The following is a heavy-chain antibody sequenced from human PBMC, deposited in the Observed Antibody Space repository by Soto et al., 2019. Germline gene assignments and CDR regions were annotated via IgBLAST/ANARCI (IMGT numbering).Heavy chain of an antibody. D-gene: IGHD1-7*01. CDR2: IYPGDSDT. V-gene: IGHV5-51*01. Sequence: PGESLKISCKGSGYSFTSYWIGWVRQMPGKGLEWMGIIYPGDSDTGYSPSFQGQVTISADKSISTAYLQWSSLKASDTAMYYCARQGALRYNWNYYPPDDCGQGILVTVSS. CDR1: GYSFTSYW. J-gene: IGHJ4*02. CDR3: ARQGALRYNWNYYPPDD.